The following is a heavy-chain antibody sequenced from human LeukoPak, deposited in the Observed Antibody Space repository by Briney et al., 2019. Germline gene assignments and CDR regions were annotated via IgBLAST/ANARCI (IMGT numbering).Heavy chain of an antibody. D-gene: IGHD5-18*01. V-gene: IGHV4-59*01. Sequence: SETLSLTCTVSGGSISSYYWSWIRQPPEKGLEWIGYIYYSRTTNYNPSLKSRVTISVDTSKNQFSLKLSSVTAADTAVYYCARKGYSYGSYFDLWGRGTLVTVSS. CDR2: IYYSRTT. CDR1: GGSISSYY. CDR3: ARKGYSYGSYFDL. J-gene: IGHJ2*01.